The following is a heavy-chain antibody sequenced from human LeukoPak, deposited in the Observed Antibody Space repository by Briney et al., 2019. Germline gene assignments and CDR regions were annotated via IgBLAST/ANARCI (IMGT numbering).Heavy chain of an antibody. CDR1: GGSITSSKYF. CDR2: ISYSGST. Sequence: SETLSLTCAVSGGSITSSKYFWGWIRQPPGRELELIGIISYSGSTDYNPSLKSRVTISTDTSKNQFSLKLTSVTAADTAVYYCAGLGVMVLVYQFEYWGRGTPVTVSS. CDR3: AGLGVMVLVYQFEY. J-gene: IGHJ4*02. D-gene: IGHD2-8*01. V-gene: IGHV4-39*07.